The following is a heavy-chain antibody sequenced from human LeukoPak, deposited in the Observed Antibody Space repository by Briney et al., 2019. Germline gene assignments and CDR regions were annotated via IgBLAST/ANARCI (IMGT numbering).Heavy chain of an antibody. CDR1: GGSFRGYY. CDR2: INHSGST. Sequence: SETLSLTCAVYGGSFRGYYWSWIRQPPGKGLEWIGEINHSGSTNYNPSLKSRVTISVDTSKNQFSLKLSSVTAADTAVYYCARGVDGYNYHFDYWGQGTLVTVSS. D-gene: IGHD5-24*01. J-gene: IGHJ4*02. V-gene: IGHV4-34*01. CDR3: ARGVDGYNYHFDY.